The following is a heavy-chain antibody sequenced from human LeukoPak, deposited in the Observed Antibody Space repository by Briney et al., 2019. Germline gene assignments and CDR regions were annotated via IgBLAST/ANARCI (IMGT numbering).Heavy chain of an antibody. CDR1: GFTFSNAW. V-gene: IGHV3-15*01. D-gene: IGHD3-9*01. Sequence: PGGSLRLSCAASGFTFSNAWMSWVRQAPGKGLEWVGRIKSKTDGGTTDYAAPVKGRFTISRDDSKNTLYLQMNSLKTEDTAVYYCTTDSRDPYYDILTGYYIEAQIIDYWGQGTLVTVSS. CDR3: TTDSRDPYYDILTGYYIEAQIIDY. CDR2: IKSKTDGGTT. J-gene: IGHJ4*02.